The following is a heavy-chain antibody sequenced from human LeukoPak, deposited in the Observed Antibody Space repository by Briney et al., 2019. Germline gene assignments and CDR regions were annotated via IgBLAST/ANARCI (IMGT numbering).Heavy chain of an antibody. J-gene: IGHJ4*02. D-gene: IGHD3-22*01. CDR3: ARDGNYYDSSGPADY. CDR1: GFAFESYT. V-gene: IGHV3-74*01. Sequence: GGSLRLSCAASGFAFESYTMTWVRQAPGKGLVWVSRINSDGISTSYADSVKGRFTISRDNAKNTLYLQMNSLRAEDTAVYYCARDGNYYDSSGPADYWGQGTLVTVSS. CDR2: INSDGIST.